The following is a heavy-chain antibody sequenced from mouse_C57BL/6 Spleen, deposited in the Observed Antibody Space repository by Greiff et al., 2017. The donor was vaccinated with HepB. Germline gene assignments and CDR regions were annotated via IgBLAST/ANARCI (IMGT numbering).Heavy chain of an antibody. J-gene: IGHJ2*01. CDR3: ARLRSTMINYFDY. CDR1: GFTFSDYY. CDR2: ISNGGGST. Sequence: EVQLVESGGGLVQPGGSLKLSCAASGFTFSDYYMYWVRQTPEKRLEWVAYISNGGGSTYYPDTVKGRFTISRDNAKNTLYLQMSRLKSEDTAMYYCARLRSTMINYFDYWGQGTTLTVSS. D-gene: IGHD2-4*01. V-gene: IGHV5-12*01.